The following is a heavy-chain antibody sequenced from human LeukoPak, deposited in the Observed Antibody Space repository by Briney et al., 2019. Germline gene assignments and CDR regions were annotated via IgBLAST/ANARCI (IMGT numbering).Heavy chain of an antibody. Sequence: GGSLRLSCAASGFTFSSCAMNWVRQAPGKGLEWVSAISGSGGTTYYADSVKGRFTISRDNYKSTLYLQMNSLRAEDTAVYYCAKRGIAAAAYYFDYWGQGTLVTVPS. J-gene: IGHJ4*02. V-gene: IGHV3-23*01. CDR2: ISGSGGTT. CDR3: AKRGIAAAAYYFDY. CDR1: GFTFSSCA. D-gene: IGHD6-13*01.